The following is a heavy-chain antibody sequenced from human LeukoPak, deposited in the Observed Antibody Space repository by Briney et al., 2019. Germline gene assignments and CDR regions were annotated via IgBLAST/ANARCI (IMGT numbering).Heavy chain of an antibody. CDR2: INPSGGST. D-gene: IGHD4-23*01. V-gene: IGHV1-46*01. Sequence: ASAKASCKASGYTFTSYYMHWVRQAPGQGLEWMGIINPSGGSTSYAQKFQGRVTMTRDTSTSTVYMELSSLRSEDTAVYYCAIITVVTPHDAFDIWGQGTMVTVSS. CDR3: AIITVVTPHDAFDI. J-gene: IGHJ3*02. CDR1: GYTFTSYY.